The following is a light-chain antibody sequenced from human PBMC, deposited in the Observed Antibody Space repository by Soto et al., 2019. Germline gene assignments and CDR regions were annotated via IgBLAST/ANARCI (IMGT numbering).Light chain of an antibody. CDR1: EDIRNF. V-gene: IGKV1-27*01. J-gene: IGKJ3*01. Sequence: DIQMTQSPTSLSASVGDRVTITCRASEDIRNFVAWYQQKPGKAPKLLIYSASTLQSRVPSRFSGSGSGTEFTISINSLKTEDVATDSGQNYSGVPVFGPGTKVEIK. CDR3: QNYSGVPV. CDR2: SAS.